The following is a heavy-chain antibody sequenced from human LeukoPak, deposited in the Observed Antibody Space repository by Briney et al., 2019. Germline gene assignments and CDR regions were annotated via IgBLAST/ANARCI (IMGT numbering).Heavy chain of an antibody. J-gene: IGHJ4*02. D-gene: IGHD6-13*01. CDR3: ARQPSSWFTSFDS. Sequence: PSESLSLTCTVSGGSLSSYFWSWIRRPPGKGLEWIAYIYYSGSTNYNPSLKSRVTISVDTSKNQFSLKLSSVTAADTAVYYCARQPSSWFTSFDSWGQGTLVTVSP. V-gene: IGHV4-59*01. CDR2: IYYSGST. CDR1: GGSLSSYF.